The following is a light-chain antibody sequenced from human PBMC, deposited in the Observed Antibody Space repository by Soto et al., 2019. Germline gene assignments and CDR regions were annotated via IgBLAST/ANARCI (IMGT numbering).Light chain of an antibody. V-gene: IGKV3-15*01. CDR3: QQYKSWPT. CDR2: DAS. Sequence: VMTQSPATLSVSPGERATLSCRASQSVSRNVAWYQQKPGQAPRLLIYDASTRATGIPARFSGSGSGADFTLTINSLQSEDFAVYYCQQYKSWPTFGQGTKV. CDR1: QSVSRN. J-gene: IGKJ1*01.